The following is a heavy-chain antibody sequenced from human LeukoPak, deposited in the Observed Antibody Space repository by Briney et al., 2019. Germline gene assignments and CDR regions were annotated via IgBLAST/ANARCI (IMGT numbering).Heavy chain of an antibody. CDR3: ARLRRGGYGYYYYGMDV. J-gene: IGHJ6*02. Sequence: SETLSLTCAVYGGSFSGYYWSWIRQPPGKGLEWIGSIYYSGSTYYNPSLKSRVTISVDTSKNQFSLKLSSVTAADTAVYYCARLRRGGYGYYYYGMDVWGQGTTVTVSS. V-gene: IGHV4-34*01. CDR1: GGSFSGYY. CDR2: IYYSGST. D-gene: IGHD5-12*01.